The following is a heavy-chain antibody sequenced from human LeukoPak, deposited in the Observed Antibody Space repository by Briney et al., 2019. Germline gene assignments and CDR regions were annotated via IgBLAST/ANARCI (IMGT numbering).Heavy chain of an antibody. V-gene: IGHV3-21*01. CDR1: GFTFTNYE. J-gene: IGHJ4*02. Sequence: GGSLRLSCAASGFTFTNYEMTWVRQAPGKGLEWVSSISSSSSYIYYADSLKGRFTISRDNAKNSLFLQMNSLRAEDTAVYYCARVYTYGSPTSYLDYRGQGTVVTVSS. CDR2: ISSSSSYI. D-gene: IGHD5-18*01. CDR3: ARVYTYGSPTSYLDY.